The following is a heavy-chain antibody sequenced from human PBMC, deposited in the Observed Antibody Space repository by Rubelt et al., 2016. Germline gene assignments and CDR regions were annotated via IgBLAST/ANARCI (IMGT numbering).Heavy chain of an antibody. V-gene: IGHV3-74*01. J-gene: IGHJ3*02. CDR2: INEVGSNT. CDR3: VIRHNWNYRTVDFHI. CDR1: GFTFRRYW. Sequence: CGGNLVQPGGSLRLSCAASGFTFRRYWMHWVRQAPGKGLVWVSRINEVGSNTNYADSVEGRFTISRDNSKNSLFLQMSSLRAEDTAVYYCVIRHNWNYRTVDFHIWGQGTMVTVSS. D-gene: IGHD1-7*01.